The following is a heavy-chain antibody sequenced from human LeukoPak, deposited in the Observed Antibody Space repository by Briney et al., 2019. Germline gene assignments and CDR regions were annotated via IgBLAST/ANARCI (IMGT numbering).Heavy chain of an antibody. CDR2: IYYSGST. CDR3: ARRSPGERAFDI. CDR1: GGSISSYY. D-gene: IGHD7-27*01. Sequence: PXETLSLTCTVSGGSISSYYWSWIRQPPGKGLEWIGYIYYSGSTNYNPPLKSRVTISVDTSKNQFSLKLSSVTAADTAVYYCARRSPGERAFDIWGQGTMVTVSS. J-gene: IGHJ3*02. V-gene: IGHV4-59*08.